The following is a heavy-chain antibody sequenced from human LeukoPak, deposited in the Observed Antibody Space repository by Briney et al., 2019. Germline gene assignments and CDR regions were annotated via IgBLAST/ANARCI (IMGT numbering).Heavy chain of an antibody. Sequence: SVKVSCKASGGTFSSYAISWVRQAPGQGLEWMGGIIPIFGTANYAQKFQGRVTITADESTSTAYMELSSLGSEDTAVYYCARDKDPEAGDYYYSMDVWGKGTTVTVSS. J-gene: IGHJ6*04. CDR2: IIPIFGTA. D-gene: IGHD3-10*01. CDR1: GGTFSSYA. CDR3: ARDKDPEAGDYYYSMDV. V-gene: IGHV1-69*01.